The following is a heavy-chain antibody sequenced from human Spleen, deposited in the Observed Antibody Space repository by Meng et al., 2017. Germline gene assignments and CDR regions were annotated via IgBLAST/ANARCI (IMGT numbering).Heavy chain of an antibody. CDR3: ARGGLEPVDY. CDR1: GFTFGRYW. D-gene: IGHD1-1*01. CDR2: INTEGSIT. J-gene: IGHJ4*02. V-gene: IGHV3-74*01. Sequence: GESLKISCAASGFTFGRYWMHWVRQAPGKGLVWVSRINTEGSITTYADSVKGRFTISRDNAKNTLYLQMNSLSVEDTAVYFCARGGLEPVDYWGQGTLVTV.